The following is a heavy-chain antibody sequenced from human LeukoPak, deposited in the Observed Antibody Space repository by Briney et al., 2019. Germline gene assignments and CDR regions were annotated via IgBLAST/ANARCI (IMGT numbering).Heavy chain of an antibody. CDR1: GGSISSYY. D-gene: IGHD6-19*01. V-gene: IGHV4-59*08. Sequence: SETLSLTCTVSGGSISSYYWSWIRQPPGKGLEWIGYIYYSGSTNYTPSLKSRVTISVDTSKNQFSLKLSSVTAADTAVYYCARQGYRWSSGYYFDYWGQGTLVTVSS. CDR3: ARQGYRWSSGYYFDY. CDR2: IYYSGST. J-gene: IGHJ4*02.